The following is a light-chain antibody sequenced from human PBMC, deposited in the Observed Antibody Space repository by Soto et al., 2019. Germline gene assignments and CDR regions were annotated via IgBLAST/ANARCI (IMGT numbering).Light chain of an antibody. V-gene: IGKV4-1*01. Sequence: DIVMTQSPDSLAVSLGERATINCKSSQSVLYSSNNKNYLAWYQQKPGQPPKLLIYWASTRESGVPDRFSGSGSGTDFTLTISRLQAEDVAVYYCQQYYSAHGTFGQGTKLEIK. CDR2: WAS. CDR3: QQYYSAHGT. J-gene: IGKJ2*01. CDR1: QSVLYSSNNKNY.